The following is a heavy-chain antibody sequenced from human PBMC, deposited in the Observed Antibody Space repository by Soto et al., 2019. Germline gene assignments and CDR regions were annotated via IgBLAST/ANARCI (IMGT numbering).Heavy chain of an antibody. CDR3: GRDFLVYFEGYCSGGSCYRRWFDP. V-gene: IGHV1-69*05. CDR1: GGTFSSYA. J-gene: IGHJ5*02. CDR2: IIPIFGTA. Sequence: SVKVSCKASGGTFSSYAISWVRQAPGQGLEWMGGIIPIFGTANYAQKFQGRVTINTDESTSTAYMELSSLRSEDTAEYYCGRDFLVYFEGYCSGGSCYRRWFDPWGQGTLVTVSS. D-gene: IGHD2-15*01.